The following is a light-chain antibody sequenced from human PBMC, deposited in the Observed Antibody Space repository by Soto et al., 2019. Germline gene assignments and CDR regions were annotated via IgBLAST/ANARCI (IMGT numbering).Light chain of an antibody. V-gene: IGKV1-5*03. J-gene: IGKJ1*01. CDR2: KTS. Sequence: DIHMTQSPSTLSASVGDRVTITCRASQSLTICLAWYQQKPWKAPNLLIYKTSSLEIGVPSRFSGSGSGTEFTLTISSLQPDDFAAYYCQHWNDYSWTFGQGTKVEVK. CDR3: QHWNDYSWT. CDR1: QSLTIC.